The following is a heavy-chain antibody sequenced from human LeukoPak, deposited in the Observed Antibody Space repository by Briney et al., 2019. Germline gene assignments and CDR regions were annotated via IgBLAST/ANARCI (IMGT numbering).Heavy chain of an antibody. CDR1: GFTFSTYW. Sequence: GGSLRLSCAASGFTFSTYWMHWVRQAPGKGLEWVANIKQEGSEKYYVDSVKGRFTISRDNAKNSLYLQMNSLRAEDTAVYYCARIGENYYYYMDVWGKGTTVTVSS. V-gene: IGHV3-7*01. J-gene: IGHJ6*03. CDR2: IKQEGSEK. CDR3: ARIGENYYYYMDV. D-gene: IGHD4-17*01.